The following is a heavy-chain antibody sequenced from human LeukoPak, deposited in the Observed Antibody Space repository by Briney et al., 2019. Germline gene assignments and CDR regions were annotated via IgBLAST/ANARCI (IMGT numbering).Heavy chain of an antibody. D-gene: IGHD3-22*01. CDR3: ARGYDRNGYQSRGFDY. Sequence: PSETLSLTCTVSGGSISSGSFYWRWIRQTAGKGLEWLGRIYPSGDSQYSPSFRSRATISLDTRNQFSLKLSSVTAADTAVYFCARGYDRNGYQSRGFDYWGQGALVNVSS. CDR1: GGSISSGSFY. J-gene: IGHJ4*02. CDR2: IYPSGDS. V-gene: IGHV4-61*02.